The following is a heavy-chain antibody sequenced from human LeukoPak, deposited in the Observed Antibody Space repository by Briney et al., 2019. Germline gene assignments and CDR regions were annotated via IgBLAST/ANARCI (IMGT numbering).Heavy chain of an antibody. V-gene: IGHV4-34*01. J-gene: IGHJ6*03. CDR1: GGSISGYY. D-gene: IGHD3-3*01. Sequence: EPSETLSLTCTVSGGSISGYYWSWIRQPPGKGLEWIGEINHSGSTNYNPSLKSRVTISVDTSKNQFSLKLSSVTAADTAVYYCARKNFDFWSGYPRYYYMDVWGKGTTVTVSS. CDR3: ARKNFDFWSGYPRYYYMDV. CDR2: INHSGST.